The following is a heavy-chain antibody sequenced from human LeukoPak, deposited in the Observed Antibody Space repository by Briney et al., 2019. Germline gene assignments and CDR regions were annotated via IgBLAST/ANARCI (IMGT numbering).Heavy chain of an antibody. J-gene: IGHJ4*02. D-gene: IGHD7-27*01. Sequence: GGSLRLSCAASGFTFSSYYMSWVRQAPGKGLEWVANIKEDGSVTYYADSVKGRFTISRDKAKNSLHLQMNSLRADDTAFYFCARDNRGKDYWGKGTLVTVSS. CDR2: IKEDGSVT. CDR1: GFTFSSYY. CDR3: ARDNRGKDY. V-gene: IGHV3-7*04.